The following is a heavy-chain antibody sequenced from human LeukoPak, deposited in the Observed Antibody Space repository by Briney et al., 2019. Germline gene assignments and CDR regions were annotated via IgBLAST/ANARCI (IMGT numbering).Heavy chain of an antibody. J-gene: IGHJ4*02. V-gene: IGHV4-39*01. CDR3: ARGGAAAGDFDY. CDR2: IYYSGST. CDR1: GGSISSSSYY. Sequence: SETLSLTCTVSGGSISSSSYYWAWIRQPPGKGLEWIGSIYYSGSTYYSPSLKSRVTISVDTSKNQFSLKLSSVTAADTAVYYCARGGAAAGDFDYWGQGTLVTVSS. D-gene: IGHD6-13*01.